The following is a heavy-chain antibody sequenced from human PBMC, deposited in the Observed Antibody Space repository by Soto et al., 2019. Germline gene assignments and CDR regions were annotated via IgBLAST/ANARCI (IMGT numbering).Heavy chain of an antibody. V-gene: IGHV3-23*01. Sequence: EVQLLESGGGLVQPGGSLRLSCAASGFTFSSYAMSWVRQAPGKGLEWVSAISGSGGSTYYADSVKGRFTISRDNSKNALYLQRNSLRAEDTAVHYCAKDKVDYGDYVGLIWGQGTMVTVSS. J-gene: IGHJ3*02. CDR3: AKDKVDYGDYVGLI. CDR1: GFTFSSYA. D-gene: IGHD4-17*01. CDR2: ISGSGGST.